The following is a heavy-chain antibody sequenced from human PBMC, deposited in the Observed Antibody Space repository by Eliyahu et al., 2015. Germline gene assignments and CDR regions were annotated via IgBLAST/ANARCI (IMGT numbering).Heavy chain of an antibody. CDR2: VYXSGSA. CDR1: GGSISSXXYY. V-gene: IGHV4-39*07. Sequence: QLQLQESGPGLVKPSXTLSLTCTXSGGSISSXXYYWXWIRQPPGKXLEWIGRVYXSGSAYYNPSLKSRVTISVDTSKNQFSLKLSSVTAADTAVYYCARVGGXYYYGSGSYLPLLFDYWGQGTLVTVSS. J-gene: IGHJ4*02. D-gene: IGHD3-10*01. CDR3: ARVGGXYYYGSGSYLPLLFDY.